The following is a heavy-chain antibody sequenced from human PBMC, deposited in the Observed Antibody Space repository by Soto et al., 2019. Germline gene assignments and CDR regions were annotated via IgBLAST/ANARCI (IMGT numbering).Heavy chain of an antibody. CDR2: ISNSGGTI. Sequence: WGSLRLSCAASGFTFNNYAIIWVRQAPGTGLDWVSTISNSGGTIYYADSVRGRFTISRDNSKNTVYVQMNSLRAEDTAVYYCVMGNYFDYWGQGTLVTVSS. J-gene: IGHJ4*02. CDR1: GFTFNNYA. CDR3: VMGNYFDY. V-gene: IGHV3-23*01. D-gene: IGHD7-27*01.